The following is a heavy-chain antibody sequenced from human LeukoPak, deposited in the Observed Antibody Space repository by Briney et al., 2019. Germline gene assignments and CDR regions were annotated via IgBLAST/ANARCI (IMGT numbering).Heavy chain of an antibody. Sequence: GGSLRLSCAASGFTFSNAWMSWVRQAPGKGLEWVGRIKSKTDGGTTDYAAPVKGRFTISRDDSKNTLYLQMNSLKTEDTAVYYCTTLYYYDSSGHNDPYYFDYWGQGTLVTVSS. J-gene: IGHJ4*02. V-gene: IGHV3-15*01. CDR3: TTLYYYDSSGHNDPYYFDY. CDR1: GFTFSNAW. D-gene: IGHD3-22*01. CDR2: IKSKTDGGTT.